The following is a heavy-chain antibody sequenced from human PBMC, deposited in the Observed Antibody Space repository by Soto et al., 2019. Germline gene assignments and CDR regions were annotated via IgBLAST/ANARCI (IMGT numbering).Heavy chain of an antibody. CDR2: IIPLFGTT. V-gene: IGHV1-69*01. J-gene: IGHJ5*02. Sequence: QVQLVQSGAEVRMPGSSVKVSCKASGGTFSTYPINWVRQAPGQGLEWMGGIIPLFGTTNYAQKFKGRVTITADESTSTAYMELSSLRAEDAAVYYCARGATHGSSWYFWFDPWAQGTLVTVPS. CDR3: ARGATHGSSWYFWFDP. D-gene: IGHD6-13*01. CDR1: GGTFSTYP.